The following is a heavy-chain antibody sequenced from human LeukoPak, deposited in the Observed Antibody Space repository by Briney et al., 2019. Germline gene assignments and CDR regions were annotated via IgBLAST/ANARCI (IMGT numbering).Heavy chain of an antibody. D-gene: IGHD3-10*01. CDR2: IKKDGSEK. J-gene: IGHJ4*02. V-gene: IGHV3-7*01. Sequence: GGSLTLSCPASVFTFSSYWMSWVRQAQGKGLEWVAKIKKDGSEKYYVDSVAGRFTISRDNAKNSLYLQMNSLRAEDPAVYYCAREGRSVQHADIDYWGQGTLVTVSS. CDR1: VFTFSSYW. CDR3: AREGRSVQHADIDY.